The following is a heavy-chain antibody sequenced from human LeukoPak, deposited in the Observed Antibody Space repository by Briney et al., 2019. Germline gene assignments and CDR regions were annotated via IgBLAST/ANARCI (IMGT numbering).Heavy chain of an antibody. J-gene: IGHJ3*02. CDR1: GFTFSLYA. CDR2: VSGSVRPGGSGP. CDR3: VRLDPHSSSWFHGAFEI. D-gene: IGHD6-13*01. V-gene: IGHV3-23*01. Sequence: GGSLRLSCAASGFTFSLYAMSWVRQAPGKGLEWVSSVSGSVRPGGSGPYYADSVKGRFTTSRDNSKSTLYPQLTSLRGEDTAFYHCVRLDPHSSSWFHGAFEIWGQGTMVTVSS.